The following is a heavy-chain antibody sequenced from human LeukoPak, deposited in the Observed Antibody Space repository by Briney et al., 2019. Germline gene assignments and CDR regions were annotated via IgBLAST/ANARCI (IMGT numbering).Heavy chain of an antibody. D-gene: IGHD6-13*01. CDR1: GFTFSSYA. V-gene: IGHV3-23*01. CDR2: ISGSGDST. J-gene: IGHJ4*02. CDR3: AKTRPLDSSSWSHGDY. Sequence: GALRLSCAASGFTFSSYAMSWVRQAPGKGLEWVSAISGSGDSTYYGDSVKGRFTISRDNSKNTLYLQMNSLRAEDTAVYYCAKTRPLDSSSWSHGDYWGQGTLVIVSS.